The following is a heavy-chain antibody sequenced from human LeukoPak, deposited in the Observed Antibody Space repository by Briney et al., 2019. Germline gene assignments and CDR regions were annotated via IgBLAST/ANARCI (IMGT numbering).Heavy chain of an antibody. D-gene: IGHD2-15*01. V-gene: IGHV3-30*18. CDR1: GFTFSSFG. CDR2: ISYDGSDK. CDR3: AKGLFGYCSGGSCSDPTLDF. J-gene: IGHJ4*02. Sequence: GGSLRLSCAASGFTFSSFGMHWVRQAPGKGLEWVAVISYDGSDKYYADSVKGRFTISRDNSKNTLYLQMNSLRAEDTAVYYCAKGLFGYCSGGSCSDPTLDFWGQGTLVTVSS.